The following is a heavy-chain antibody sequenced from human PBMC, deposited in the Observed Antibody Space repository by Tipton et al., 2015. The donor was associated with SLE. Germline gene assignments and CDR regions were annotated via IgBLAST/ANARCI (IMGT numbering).Heavy chain of an antibody. V-gene: IGHV3-7*01. J-gene: IGHJ4*02. Sequence: SLRLSCAASGFTFSSYWMSWVRQAPGKGLEWVANIKQDGSEKYYVASVKGRFTISRDNAKNSLYLQMNSLRAEDTAVYYCARDLSGYSYGSYFDYWGQGTLVTVSS. CDR1: GFTFSSYW. D-gene: IGHD5-18*01. CDR3: ARDLSGYSYGSYFDY. CDR2: IKQDGSEK.